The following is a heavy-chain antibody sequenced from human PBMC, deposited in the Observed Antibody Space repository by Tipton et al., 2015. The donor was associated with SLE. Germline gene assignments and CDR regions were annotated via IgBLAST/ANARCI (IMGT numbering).Heavy chain of an antibody. D-gene: IGHD1-26*01. CDR1: GYSISTAYY. CDR2: IYHSGNN. Sequence: LRLSCTVSGYSISTAYYWGWLRQPPGKGLEWIGRIYHSGNNYYNPSLKSRVTISVDRSKNQFSLKLSSVTAANTAVYYCARIPSLYSGTYYYYYGMDVWGQGTTVTVSS. CDR3: ARIPSLYSGTYYYYYGMDV. V-gene: IGHV4-38-2*02. J-gene: IGHJ6*02.